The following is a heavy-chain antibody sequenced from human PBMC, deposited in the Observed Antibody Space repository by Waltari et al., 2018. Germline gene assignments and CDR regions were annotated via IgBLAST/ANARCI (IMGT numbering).Heavy chain of an antibody. Sequence: QVQLVQSGAEVKKPGASVKVSCKASGYTFTSYAMHWVRQAPGQRLGWMGWINADNGNTKYSQKFQGRVTITRDTSASTAYMELSSLRSEDTAVYYCARGDKDDYVWGSYRYTTFDYWGQGTLVTVSS. CDR1: GYTFTSYA. CDR2: INADNGNT. D-gene: IGHD3-16*02. CDR3: ARGDKDDYVWGSYRYTTFDY. V-gene: IGHV1-3*01. J-gene: IGHJ4*02.